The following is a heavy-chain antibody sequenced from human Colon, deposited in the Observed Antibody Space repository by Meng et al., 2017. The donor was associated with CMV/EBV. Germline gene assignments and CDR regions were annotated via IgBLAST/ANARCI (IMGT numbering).Heavy chain of an antibody. CDR1: GGTFSNYA. CDR2: IIPILGLA. CDR3: ARSPCGGDCSRYYYYYNNMDV. D-gene: IGHD2-21*01. Sequence: SVKVSCKASGGTFSNYAVSWVRQAPGQGLEWMGGIIPILGLANFAEQFECRVTITADKSTRTAYMELSSLRSEDTAVYYCARSPCGGDCSRYYYYYNNMDVWGQGTTVTVSS. V-gene: IGHV1-69*10. J-gene: IGHJ6*02.